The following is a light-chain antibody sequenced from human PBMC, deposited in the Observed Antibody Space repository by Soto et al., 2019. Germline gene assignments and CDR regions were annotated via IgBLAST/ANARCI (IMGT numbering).Light chain of an antibody. CDR1: QSISSH. CDR2: ASY. Sequence: DIQITQSPSSLSASVGDRVTITCRASQSISSHLNWYQHKPGRPPRLLIFASYILEGGVPSRFSGSGSDTYFTLTFDSLQPEDVATYYCQHSYITPRYTFGQGTKVEI. V-gene: IGKV1-39*01. J-gene: IGKJ2*01. CDR3: QHSYITPRYT.